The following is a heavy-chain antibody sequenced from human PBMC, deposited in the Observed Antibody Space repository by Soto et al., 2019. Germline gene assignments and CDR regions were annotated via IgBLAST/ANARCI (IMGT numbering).Heavy chain of an antibody. D-gene: IGHD1-1*01. CDR2: IGATGINT. Sequence: EVPLLESGGTLVQPGGSLRLSCSTSGFTFNHYAMAWVRQAPGKGLEWVSAIGATGINTYYTDSVKGRFTVSRDNSKNRLYLHLTNVRADDTAIYYCAKARDDTSVSQLLEYWGQGTLVTVSS. CDR3: AKARDDTSVSQLLEY. V-gene: IGHV3-23*01. CDR1: GFTFNHYA. J-gene: IGHJ4*02.